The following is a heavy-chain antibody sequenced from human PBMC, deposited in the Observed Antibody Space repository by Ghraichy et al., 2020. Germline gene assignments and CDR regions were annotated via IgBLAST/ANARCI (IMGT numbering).Heavy chain of an antibody. CDR1: GYSFTSYW. D-gene: IGHD3-22*01. CDR3: ARRAYYDSSGSDY. Sequence: GESLNISCKGFGYSFTSYWIGWVRQMPGKGLEWMGIIYPGDSDTRYSPSFQGQVTISADKSISTAYLQWSSLKASDTAMYYCARRAYYDSSGSDYWGQGTLVTVSS. CDR2: IYPGDSDT. V-gene: IGHV5-51*01. J-gene: IGHJ4*02.